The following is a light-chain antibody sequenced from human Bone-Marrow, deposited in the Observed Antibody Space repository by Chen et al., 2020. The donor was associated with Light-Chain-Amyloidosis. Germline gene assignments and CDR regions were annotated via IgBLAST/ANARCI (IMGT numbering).Light chain of an antibody. V-gene: IGLV3-25*03. CDR2: RDT. CDR1: DLPTKY. CDR3: QSADSSGTYEVI. J-gene: IGLJ2*01. Sequence: SYELTQPPSVSVSPGRTARITCSGDDLPTKYAYWYQQKPGQAPVLVIHRDTERPSGISERFSGSSSRTTATLTISGVQAEDEADYHCQSADSSGTYEVIFGGGTKLTVL.